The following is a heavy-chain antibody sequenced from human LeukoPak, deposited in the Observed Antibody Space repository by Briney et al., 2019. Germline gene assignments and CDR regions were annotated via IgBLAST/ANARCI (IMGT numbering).Heavy chain of an antibody. V-gene: IGHV4-39*07. CDR3: AREDDYDFWSGYLFDY. D-gene: IGHD3-3*01. CDR1: GDSISTSNSY. Sequence: SETPSLTCTVSGDSISTSNSYWGWIRQPPGKGLEWIGSIYYSGNTYYNPSLKSRVTISVDTSKNQFSLKLSSVTAADTAVYYCAREDDYDFWSGYLFDYWGQGTLVTVSS. CDR2: IYYSGNT. J-gene: IGHJ4*02.